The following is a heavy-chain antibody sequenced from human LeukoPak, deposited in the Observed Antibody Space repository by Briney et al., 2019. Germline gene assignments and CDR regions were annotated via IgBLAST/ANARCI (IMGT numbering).Heavy chain of an antibody. V-gene: IGHV3-66*01. D-gene: IGHD6-13*01. CDR1: GFTFSSYE. J-gene: IGHJ4*02. CDR2: IYSGGST. Sequence: GGSLRLSCAASGFTFSSYEMNWVRQAPGKGLEWVSVIYSGGSTHYADSVKARFTISRDNSKNTLYLQMNSLRAEDTAVYYCARMGSSWYSNYWGQGTLVTVSS. CDR3: ARMGSSWYSNY.